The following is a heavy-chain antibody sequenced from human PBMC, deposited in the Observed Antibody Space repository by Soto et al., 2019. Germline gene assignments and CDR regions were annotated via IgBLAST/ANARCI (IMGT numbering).Heavy chain of an antibody. CDR1: GYTFTNYG. CDR2: INVYNGNT. CDR3: ARGVGSGSYYNQYTWFDS. Sequence: QVQLVQSGGEVKKPGASVKVSCKASGYTFTNYGISWVRQAPGQGLEWMGWINVYNGNTKYAQKVQGRVTMTTDTSTSTAYMELRSLRSYDTAVYYCARGVGSGSYYNQYTWFDSWGQGTLVTVSS. V-gene: IGHV1-18*01. D-gene: IGHD3-10*01. J-gene: IGHJ5*01.